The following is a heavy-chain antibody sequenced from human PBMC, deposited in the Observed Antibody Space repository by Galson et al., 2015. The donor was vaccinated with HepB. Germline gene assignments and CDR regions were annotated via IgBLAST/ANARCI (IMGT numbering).Heavy chain of an antibody. CDR1: GGSISSGGYY. Sequence: LSLTCTVSGGSISSGGYYWSWIRQHPGKGLEWIGYIYYSGSTYYNPSLKSRVTISVDTSKNQFSLKLSSVTAADTAVYYCARVRSDESSGYYFDYWGQGTLVTVSS. J-gene: IGHJ4*02. D-gene: IGHD3-22*01. CDR2: IYYSGST. CDR3: ARVRSDESSGYYFDY. V-gene: IGHV4-31*03.